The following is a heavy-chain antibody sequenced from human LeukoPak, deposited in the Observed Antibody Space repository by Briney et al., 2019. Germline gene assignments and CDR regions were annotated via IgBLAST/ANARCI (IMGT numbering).Heavy chain of an antibody. D-gene: IGHD2-2*03. CDR1: GYTFTGYY. CDR2: INPNSGGT. V-gene: IGHV1-2*02. CDR3: ARSGYCTSTSCHYYYYYYMDV. Sequence: ASMKVSCKASGYTFTGYYIHWGRQAPVQGREWMGWINPNSGGTNYAQKFQGRGAMTSDTSISTDYMEMSRLRSDDTAVYYCARSGYCTSTSCHYYYYYYMDVWGKGTPVTVSS. J-gene: IGHJ6*03.